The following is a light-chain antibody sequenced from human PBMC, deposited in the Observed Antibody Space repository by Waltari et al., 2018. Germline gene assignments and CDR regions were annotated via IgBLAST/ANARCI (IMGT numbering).Light chain of an antibody. V-gene: IGKV3-20*01. CDR3: QHYVNLPVT. J-gene: IGKJ1*01. CDR2: DTS. CDR1: QSVGRS. Sequence: EIVLTQSPGTLSLSPGERATLSCRASQSVGRSLAWYQQKPGLPPMLLIYDTSSRATGTPGRFSGSGSGTDFSLAISSLEPEDFAVYFCQHYVNLPVTFGQGTKVEI.